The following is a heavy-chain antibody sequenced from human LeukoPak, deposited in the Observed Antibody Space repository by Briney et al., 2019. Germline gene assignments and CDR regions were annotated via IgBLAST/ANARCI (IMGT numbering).Heavy chain of an antibody. Sequence: SETLSLTCAVYGGSFSGYFCIWIRQPPGKGLEWIGEINHSGRSNYNPSLKRRVTISADTSKNEFSLKLSSVTAADTAVYYCARANHRSGSYYGNNWFDPWGQGTLVTVSS. CDR2: INHSGRS. D-gene: IGHD1-26*01. V-gene: IGHV4-34*01. CDR3: ARANHRSGSYYGNNWFDP. J-gene: IGHJ5*02. CDR1: GGSFSGYF.